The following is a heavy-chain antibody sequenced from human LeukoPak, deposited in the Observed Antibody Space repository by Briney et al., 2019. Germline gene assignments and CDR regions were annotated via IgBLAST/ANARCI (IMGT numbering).Heavy chain of an antibody. CDR3: ARDASASIAAAGLNWFDH. CDR1: GGSISSSSYY. CDR2: IYYSGST. Sequence: SETLSLTCTVSGGSISSSSYYWGWIRQPPGKGLEWIGSIYYSGSTYYNPSLKSRVTISVDTSKNQFSLKLSSVTAADTAVYYCARDASASIAAAGLNWFDHWGQGTLVTVSS. D-gene: IGHD6-13*01. V-gene: IGHV4-39*02. J-gene: IGHJ5*02.